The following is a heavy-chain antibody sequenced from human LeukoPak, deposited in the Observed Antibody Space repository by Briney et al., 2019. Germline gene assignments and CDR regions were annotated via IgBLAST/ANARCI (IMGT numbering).Heavy chain of an antibody. D-gene: IGHD6-19*01. Sequence: GGSLRLSCAASGFTFSSFWMHWVRQVPGKGLVWVSRINTDGSTTNYADSVKGRFTISRDNAKNSLYLQMNSLRAEDTAVYYCARVLSPLVAGIPLDYWGQGTLVTVSS. J-gene: IGHJ4*02. CDR1: GFTFSSFW. V-gene: IGHV3-74*01. CDR3: ARVLSPLVAGIPLDY. CDR2: INTDGSTT.